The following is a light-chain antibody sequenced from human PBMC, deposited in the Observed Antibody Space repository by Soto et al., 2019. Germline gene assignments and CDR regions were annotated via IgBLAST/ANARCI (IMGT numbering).Light chain of an antibody. CDR3: QKYNNWPPWT. J-gene: IGKJ1*01. CDR2: DAS. V-gene: IGKV3-15*01. Sequence: EIVMTQSPATLSVSPGERATLSCRASQSVSTYLAWYQQKPGQAPRLLIYDASNRATGIPARFSGSGSGTEFTLTISRLQSDDFAVYYCQKYNNWPPWTFGQGTKVDIK. CDR1: QSVSTY.